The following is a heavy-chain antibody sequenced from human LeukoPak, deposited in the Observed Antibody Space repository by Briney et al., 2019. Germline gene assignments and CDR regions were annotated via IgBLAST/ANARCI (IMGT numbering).Heavy chain of an antibody. J-gene: IGHJ6*03. CDR3: ARFAGKDKIAARACYMDV. CDR2: IYYSGST. CDR1: GGSISSYY. Sequence: SETLSLTCTVSGGSISSYYLSWIRQPPGKGLEWIGYIYYSGSTNYNPSLKSRVTISVDTSKNQFSLKLSSVTAADTAVYYCARFAGKDKIAARACYMDVWGKGTTVTVSS. D-gene: IGHD6-6*01. V-gene: IGHV4-59*01.